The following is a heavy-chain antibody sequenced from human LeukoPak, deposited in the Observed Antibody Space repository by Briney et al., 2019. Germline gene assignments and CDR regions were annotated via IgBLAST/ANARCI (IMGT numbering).Heavy chain of an antibody. CDR2: VSGSGAGT. D-gene: IGHD3-10*01. CDR1: GFTFSSHA. V-gene: IGHV3-23*01. CDR3: ATAVLLRNYYGLGTYYNGAFDI. J-gene: IGHJ3*02. Sequence: GGSLRLSCAASGFTFSSHAMSWVRQAPGKGLKWVSTVSGSGAGTYYADSVKGRFSISRDNSDNTLYLHMNSLRAEDTAVYYCATAVLLRNYYGLGTYYNGAFDIWGQGTMVTVSS.